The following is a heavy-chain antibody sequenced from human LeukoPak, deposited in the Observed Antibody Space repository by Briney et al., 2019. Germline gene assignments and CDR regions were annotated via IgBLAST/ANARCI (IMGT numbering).Heavy chain of an antibody. Sequence: PSETLSLTCTVSGGSISSYSWSWIRQPPGKGLEWIGYIYYSGSTNYNPSLKSRVTISVDTSKNQFSLKLSSVTAADTAVYCCVRELWANDAFDIWGQGTMVTVSS. D-gene: IGHD3-10*01. CDR2: IYYSGST. V-gene: IGHV4-59*01. J-gene: IGHJ3*02. CDR1: GGSISSYS. CDR3: VRELWANDAFDI.